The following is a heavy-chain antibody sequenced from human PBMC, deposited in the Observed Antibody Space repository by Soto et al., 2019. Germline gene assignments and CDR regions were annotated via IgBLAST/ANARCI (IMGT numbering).Heavy chain of an antibody. J-gene: IGHJ5*02. CDR3: ARDFVYRMYYDFWSGSQSENWFDP. CDR1: GFTFSSYA. CDR2: ISYDGSNK. V-gene: IGHV3-30-3*01. D-gene: IGHD3-3*01. Sequence: GGSLILSCAASGFTFSSYAMHWVRQAPGKGLEWVAVISYDGSNKYYADSVKGRFTISRDNSKNTLYLQMNSLRAEDTAVYYCARDFVYRMYYDFWSGSQSENWFDPWGQGTLVTVSS.